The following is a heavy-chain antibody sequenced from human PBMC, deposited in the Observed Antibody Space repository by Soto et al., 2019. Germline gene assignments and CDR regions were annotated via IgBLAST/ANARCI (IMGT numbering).Heavy chain of an antibody. V-gene: IGHV1-69*01. J-gene: IGHJ4*02. D-gene: IGHD3-10*01. CDR3: ARDREVRGVIYFDY. CDR1: GGTFSSYA. Sequence: ASVKVSCTASGGTFSSYAISWVRQAPGQGLEWMGGIIPIFGTANYAQKFQGRVTITADESTSTAYMELSSLRSEDTAVYYCARDREVRGVIYFDYWGQGTLVTVSS. CDR2: IIPIFGTA.